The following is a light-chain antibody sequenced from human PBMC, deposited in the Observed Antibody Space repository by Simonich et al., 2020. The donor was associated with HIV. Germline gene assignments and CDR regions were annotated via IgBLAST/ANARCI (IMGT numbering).Light chain of an antibody. CDR1: TSDIGTYNF. Sequence: QSALTQPASVSGSPGQSITIPCPGTTSDIGTYNFVSWYQHHPGKAPKLLIYDVTKRPTGFSNRFSSSKSDNTASLTISGLQAEDEADYYCSSYTNSNTWVFGGGTKVTVL. J-gene: IGLJ3*02. CDR3: SSYTNSNTWV. V-gene: IGLV2-14*03. CDR2: DVT.